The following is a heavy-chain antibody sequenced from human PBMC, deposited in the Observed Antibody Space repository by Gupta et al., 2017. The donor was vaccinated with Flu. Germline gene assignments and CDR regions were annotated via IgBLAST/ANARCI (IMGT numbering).Heavy chain of an antibody. CDR2: VDPKDGET. J-gene: IGHJ5*02. CDR1: DYY. Sequence: DYYRHWVQKAPGKGLGWMGLVDPKDGETIYAEKFQGRVTITADTSTDTAYMEVSSLGSEDTAVYYCASGRVGATDGNWFDPWGQGTLVTVSS. V-gene: IGHV1-69-2*01. D-gene: IGHD1-26*01. CDR3: ASGRVGATDGNWFDP.